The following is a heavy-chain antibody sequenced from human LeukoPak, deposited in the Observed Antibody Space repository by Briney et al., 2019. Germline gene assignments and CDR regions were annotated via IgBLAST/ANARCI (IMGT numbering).Heavy chain of an antibody. CDR3: TPSYYYGSGSYYNG. V-gene: IGHV3-15*01. CDR1: GFAFSNAW. D-gene: IGHD3-10*01. CDR2: IKSKTDGGTT. J-gene: IGHJ4*02. Sequence: GGSLRLSCAASGFAFSNAWMSCVREAPGKGLEWVGRIKSKTDGGTTDYAAPVKGRFTISRDDSKNPLYLQLNSLKTEDTAVYYCTPSYYYGSGSYYNGWGQGTLVTVSS.